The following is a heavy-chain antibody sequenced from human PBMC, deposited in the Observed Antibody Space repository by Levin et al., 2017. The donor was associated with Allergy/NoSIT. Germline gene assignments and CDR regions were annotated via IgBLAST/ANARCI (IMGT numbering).Heavy chain of an antibody. Sequence: PGGSLRLSCVASGITFSSYAMSWVRQAPGKGLEWVSVISGSGSNTYYADSVKGRFTISRDNSKNTLYLQMNSLRPEDTALYYCATSRGLVPLAPFDYWGQGTLVTVSS. CDR3: ATSRGLVPLAPFDY. CDR2: ISGSGSNT. J-gene: IGHJ4*02. V-gene: IGHV3-23*01. D-gene: IGHD2/OR15-2a*01. CDR1: GITFSSYA.